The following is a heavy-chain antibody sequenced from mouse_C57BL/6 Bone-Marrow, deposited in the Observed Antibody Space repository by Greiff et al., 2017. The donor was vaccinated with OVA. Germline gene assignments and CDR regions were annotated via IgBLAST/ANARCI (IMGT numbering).Heavy chain of an antibody. CDR2: IYPGSGST. J-gene: IGHJ2*01. CDR1: GYTFTSYW. D-gene: IGHD1-2*01. Sequence: QVQLQQSGAELVKPGASVKMSCKASGYTFTSYWITWVKQRPGQGLEWIGDIYPGSGSTNYNEKFKSKATLTVGTSSSTAYMQLSSLTSEDSAVYYCARYGWWNYWGEGTTLAVAS. CDR3: ARYGWWNY. V-gene: IGHV1-55*01.